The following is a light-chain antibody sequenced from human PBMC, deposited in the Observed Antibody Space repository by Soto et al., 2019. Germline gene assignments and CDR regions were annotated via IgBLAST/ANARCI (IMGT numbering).Light chain of an antibody. V-gene: IGLV2-23*01. CDR2: EGS. J-gene: IGLJ3*02. Sequence: QSVLTQPASVSGSPGQSITISCTGTSSDFGSYNLVSWYQQHPGKAPKLMIYEGSKRPSGVSNRFAGSKSGNTASLTISGLQAEDEADYYCCSYAGSRVFGGGTKLTVL. CDR3: CSYAGSRV. CDR1: SSDFGSYNL.